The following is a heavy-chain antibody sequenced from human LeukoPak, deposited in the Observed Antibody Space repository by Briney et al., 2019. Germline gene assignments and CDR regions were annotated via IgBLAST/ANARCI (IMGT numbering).Heavy chain of an antibody. D-gene: IGHD3-10*01. Sequence: SETLSFTCAVYGGSFSGYYWSWIRQPPGKGLEWIGEINHSGSTNYNPSLKSRVTISVDTSKNQFSLKLSSVTAADTAMYYCARSELLWFGKVNSGFDFWGQGTLVTVSS. CDR1: GGSFSGYY. V-gene: IGHV4-34*01. J-gene: IGHJ4*02. CDR2: INHSGST. CDR3: ARSELLWFGKVNSGFDF.